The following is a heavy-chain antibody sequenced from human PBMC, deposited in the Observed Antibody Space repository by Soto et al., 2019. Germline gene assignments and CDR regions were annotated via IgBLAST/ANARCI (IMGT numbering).Heavy chain of an antibody. CDR1: GFTFTGYY. D-gene: IGHD5-18*01. Sequence: ASVKVSCKTSGFTFTGYYIHWVRQAPGQGLEWMGWINPDTGDTKYAQRFQGRVALTSDTSINTAYMDLSRLRPDDTAVFYCARGPQLWLPPSDYWGQGTLVTV. CDR3: ARGPQLWLPPSDY. J-gene: IGHJ4*02. CDR2: INPDTGDT. V-gene: IGHV1-2*02.